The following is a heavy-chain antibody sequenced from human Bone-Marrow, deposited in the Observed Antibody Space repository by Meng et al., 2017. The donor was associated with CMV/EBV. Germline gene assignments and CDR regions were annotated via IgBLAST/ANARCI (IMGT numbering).Heavy chain of an antibody. CDR1: GFTVSSNS. D-gene: IGHD3-22*01. CDR3: AREFKAFPIGA. J-gene: IGHJ6*02. V-gene: IGHV3-66*01. Sequence: GESLKISCAASGFTVSSNSMSWVRQAPGKALEWVSVIYSGGSTYYADAVKGGFTTSRDNSNNTLYLQMNNMRAKDTAVYYCAREFKAFPIGAWGQGTTVTVSS. CDR2: IYSGGST.